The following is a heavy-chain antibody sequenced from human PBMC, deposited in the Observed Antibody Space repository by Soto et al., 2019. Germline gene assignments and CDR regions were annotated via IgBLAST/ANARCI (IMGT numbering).Heavy chain of an antibody. CDR3: ATGDPRRYYYYGMDV. J-gene: IGHJ6*02. CDR1: GFTFSSYA. Sequence: GGSLRLSCAASGFTFSSYAMSWVRQAPGKGLEWVSAISGSGGSTYYADSVKGRFTISRDNSKNTLYLQMNSLRAEDTAVYYCATGDPRRYYYYGMDVWGQGTTVTVSS. V-gene: IGHV3-23*01. CDR2: ISGSGGST.